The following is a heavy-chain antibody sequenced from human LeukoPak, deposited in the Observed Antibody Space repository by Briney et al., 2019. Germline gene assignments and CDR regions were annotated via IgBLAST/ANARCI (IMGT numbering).Heavy chain of an antibody. V-gene: IGHV3-72*01. Sequence: GGSLRLSCAASGFTFSDYYIDWVRQAPGKGLEWVARTRNKVNSYTTAYAASVTGRFTVSRDDSSNSVYLQMNSLKIEDTAVYYCARSMYDEGRRIIDFDYWGQGSLLTVSS. CDR2: TRNKVNSYTT. D-gene: IGHD2-8*01. CDR3: ARSMYDEGRRIIDFDY. CDR1: GFTFSDYY. J-gene: IGHJ4*02.